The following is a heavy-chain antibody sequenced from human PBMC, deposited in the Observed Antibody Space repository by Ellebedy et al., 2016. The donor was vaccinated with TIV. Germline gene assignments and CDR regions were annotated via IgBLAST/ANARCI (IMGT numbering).Heavy chain of an antibody. J-gene: IGHJ4*02. CDR1: GGSFSGYY. Sequence: SETLSLTXAVYGGSFSGYYWTWIRQPPGKGLEWIGEINHSGSTNYNPSLKSRVTISVDTSKNQFSLKLRSVTAADTAVYYCARGRTPLVTKPNDFDYWGQGTLVTVSS. CDR3: ARGRTPLVTKPNDFDY. V-gene: IGHV4-34*01. D-gene: IGHD5-18*01. CDR2: INHSGST.